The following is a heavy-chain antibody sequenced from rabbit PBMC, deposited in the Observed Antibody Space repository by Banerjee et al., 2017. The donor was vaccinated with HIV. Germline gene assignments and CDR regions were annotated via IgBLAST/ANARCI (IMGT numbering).Heavy chain of an antibody. CDR3: AREVAAKFGL. CDR1: GFDLSDYYY. J-gene: IGHJ3*01. CDR2: IYTVTGFT. D-gene: IGHD4-1*01. V-gene: IGHV1S43*01. Sequence: QEQLEESGGGLVQPGGSLTVSCKASGFDLSDYYYMCWVRQAPGKGLELIACIYTVTGFTWYASWAKGQFTITRSTSLNTVDLKMTSLTAADTATYFCAREVAAKFGLWGQGTLVTVS.